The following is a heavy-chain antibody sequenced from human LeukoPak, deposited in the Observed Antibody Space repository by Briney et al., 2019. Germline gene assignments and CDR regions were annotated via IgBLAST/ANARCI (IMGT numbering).Heavy chain of an antibody. Sequence: SVKVSCKASGYTFTSFGIGWVRQAPGQGLEWMGGIIPIFGTANYAQKFQGRVTITADESTSTAYMELSSLRSEDTAAYYCAREPYYYGSGSYCFDYWGQGTLVTVSS. V-gene: IGHV1-69*13. D-gene: IGHD3-10*01. CDR2: IIPIFGTA. CDR3: AREPYYYGSGSYCFDY. CDR1: GYTFTSFG. J-gene: IGHJ4*02.